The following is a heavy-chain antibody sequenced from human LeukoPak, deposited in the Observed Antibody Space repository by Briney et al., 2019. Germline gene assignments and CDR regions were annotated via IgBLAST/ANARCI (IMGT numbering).Heavy chain of an antibody. D-gene: IGHD6-13*01. J-gene: IGHJ6*02. CDR1: GFTFSRYG. V-gene: IGHV3-30*18. Sequence: PGRSLRLSCAASGFTFSRYGMHWVRQAPGRGLEWVSLISYDGVTKYYADTVKGRFTISRDNSNNTLHVQMYSLRTEDTAVYYCAKDRGSSSSAYGMDVWGQGTTVTVSS. CDR3: AKDRGSSSSAYGMDV. CDR2: ISYDGVTK.